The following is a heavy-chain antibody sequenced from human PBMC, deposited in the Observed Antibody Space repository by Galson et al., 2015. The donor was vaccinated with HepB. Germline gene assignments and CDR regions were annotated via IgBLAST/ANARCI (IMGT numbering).Heavy chain of an antibody. D-gene: IGHD3-10*01. Sequence: SLRLSCAASGFSFDDYAMHWVRQAPGKGLEWVSGISWNSGSIGYADSVKGRFTISRDNAKNSLYLQMHSLRTEDTAFYYCAKDIWARRRDYGSGNSPPYYYASGMDVWGQGTTVTASS. V-gene: IGHV3-9*01. CDR3: AKDIWARRRDYGSGNSPPYYYASGMDV. J-gene: IGHJ6*02. CDR2: ISWNSGSI. CDR1: GFSFDDYA.